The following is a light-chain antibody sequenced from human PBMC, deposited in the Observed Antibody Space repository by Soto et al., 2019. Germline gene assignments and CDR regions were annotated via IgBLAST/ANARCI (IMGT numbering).Light chain of an antibody. CDR1: SSNIGAGFD. J-gene: IGLJ1*01. Sequence: QPVLTQPPSVSGAPGQRVTISCTGSSSNIGAGFDVHWYQHLPGTAPKLLIFGNTNRPSGVPDRFSGSKSGTSASLAITGLQAEDEADYYCQSYDSTLNFVFGTGTKVTVL. CDR2: GNT. CDR3: QSYDSTLNFV. V-gene: IGLV1-40*01.